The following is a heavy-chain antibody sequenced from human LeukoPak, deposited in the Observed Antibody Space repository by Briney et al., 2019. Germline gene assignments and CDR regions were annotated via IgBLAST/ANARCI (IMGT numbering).Heavy chain of an antibody. D-gene: IGHD3-3*01. CDR2: IDYSGTT. V-gene: IGHV4-39*01. CDR3: ARLRFDFWSGYTHPYFDY. CDR1: GGSISGSSYS. J-gene: IGHJ4*02. Sequence: SETLSLTCTVSGGSISGSSYSRGWIRQPPGKGLEGIGSIDYSGTTYYNPSLKSRVTISVDTSKIQFSLKLSSVAATDTAVYFCARLRFDFWSGYTHPYFDYWGQGTLVTVSS.